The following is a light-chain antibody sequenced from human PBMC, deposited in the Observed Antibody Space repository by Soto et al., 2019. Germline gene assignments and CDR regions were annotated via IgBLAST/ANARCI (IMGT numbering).Light chain of an antibody. Sequence: QSALTQPASVSGSPGQSITISCTGTSSDVGAYNYVSWYQQFPGKAPKLMIYEVSNRPSGVSNRFSGSKSGNTASLSISGLQAEDEADYYCGSFTSSSTVVFGGGTKLTVL. V-gene: IGLV2-14*01. CDR1: SSDVGAYNY. CDR3: GSFTSSSTVV. J-gene: IGLJ2*01. CDR2: EVS.